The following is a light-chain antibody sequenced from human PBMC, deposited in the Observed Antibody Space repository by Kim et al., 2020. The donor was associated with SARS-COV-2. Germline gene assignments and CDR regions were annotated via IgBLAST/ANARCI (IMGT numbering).Light chain of an antibody. CDR3: QQYYSTPLT. CDR1: QSILFSSNNKNY. Sequence: DIVMTQSPDSLAVSLGERATINCKSSQSILFSSNNKNYLAWYQQKPGQPPKLLIYWASTRESVVPDRFSGSGSGTDFTLTISGLQAVDVAVYYCQQYYSTPLTFGGGTKVDIK. CDR2: WAS. V-gene: IGKV4-1*01. J-gene: IGKJ4*01.